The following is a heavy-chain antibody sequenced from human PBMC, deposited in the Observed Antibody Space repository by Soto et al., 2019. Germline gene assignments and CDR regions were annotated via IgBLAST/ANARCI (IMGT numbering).Heavy chain of an antibody. J-gene: IGHJ5*02. CDR2: IFNNGST. Sequence: NPSETLSLTCTISGGSISYYYWSWIRQPPGKGLEWIGYIFNNGSTNYNPSLKSRVTTSVDTSKNQFSLKLNSVTAADTAVYYCAKEHGYCSTPGCYAGRAFDPWGQGTLVTVSS. V-gene: IGHV4-59*01. CDR3: AKEHGYCSTPGCYAGRAFDP. CDR1: GGSISYYY. D-gene: IGHD2-2*01.